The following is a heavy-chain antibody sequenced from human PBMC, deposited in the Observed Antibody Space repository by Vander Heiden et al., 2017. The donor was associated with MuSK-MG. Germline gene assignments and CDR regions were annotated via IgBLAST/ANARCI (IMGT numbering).Heavy chain of an antibody. CDR1: GFLFSDYA. D-gene: IGHD3-3*02. CDR2: ISYDGRNK. CDR3: VRRLTFTFDI. J-gene: IGHJ3*02. Sequence: QIQLVESGGGGVQPGRSLSLSCDPSGFLFSDYAMQWVRQPPGKGLEWVGGISYDGRNKYYADSVKGRFTISRDNSENTLFLEMNRLTTEDTALYYCVRRLTFTFDIWGQGTMVTVSS. V-gene: IGHV3-30*17.